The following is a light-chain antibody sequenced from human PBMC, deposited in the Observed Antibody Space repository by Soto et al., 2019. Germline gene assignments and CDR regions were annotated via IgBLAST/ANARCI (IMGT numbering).Light chain of an antibody. CDR2: DVS. CDR1: SSDVGGYNY. V-gene: IGLV2-14*01. Sequence: QSALTQPASVSGSPGQSITISCTGTSSDVGGYNYVSWYQQHPGKAPKLMIYDVSNRPSGGSNRFSGSKSGNTASLTISGLQAEDEADYYCSSYTSSSTYVFGTGTKVT. J-gene: IGLJ1*01. CDR3: SSYTSSSTYV.